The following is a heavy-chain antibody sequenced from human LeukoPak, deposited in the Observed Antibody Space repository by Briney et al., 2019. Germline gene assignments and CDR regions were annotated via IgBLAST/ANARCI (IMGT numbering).Heavy chain of an antibody. Sequence: GGSLRLSCAASGFTFSSYAMSWVRQAPGKGLEWVSAISGSGGSTYYADSVKGRFTISRDNAKNSLYLQMNSLRAEDTAVYYCARPRNRVYDYWGQGTLVTVSS. CDR1: GFTFSSYA. CDR3: ARPRNRVYDY. D-gene: IGHD4-11*01. J-gene: IGHJ4*02. V-gene: IGHV3-23*01. CDR2: ISGSGGST.